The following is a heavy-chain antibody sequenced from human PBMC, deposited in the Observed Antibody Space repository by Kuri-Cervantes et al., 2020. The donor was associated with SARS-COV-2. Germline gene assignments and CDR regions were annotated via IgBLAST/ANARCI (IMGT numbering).Heavy chain of an antibody. CDR3: ARDEVAAEGWADFDY. CDR2: VRRDGSNY. D-gene: IGHD6-13*01. Sequence: GESLKLSCAAFGFTFSYYGMHWVRQAPGKGLEWVGFVRRDGSNYYYADSVKGRFTISRDNSKNSLYLEMNSLRPEDTAMYFCARDEVAAEGWADFDYWGQGTLVTVSS. CDR1: GFTFSYYG. V-gene: IGHV3-30*02. J-gene: IGHJ4*02.